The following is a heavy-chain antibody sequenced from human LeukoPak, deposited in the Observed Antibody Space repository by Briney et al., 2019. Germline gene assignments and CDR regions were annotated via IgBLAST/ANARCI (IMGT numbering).Heavy chain of an antibody. D-gene: IGHD3-22*01. V-gene: IGHV1-2*06. CDR2: INPNSGGT. CDR1: GYTLTAYY. J-gene: IGHJ3*02. CDR3: ARPYYESSGLYVDAFDI. Sequence: ASVKVSCKASGYTLTAYYLHWVRQAPGQGLEWMGRINPNSGGTTYAQKFQGRVTTTRDTSIGTAYMELSSLRSDDTALYYCARPYYESSGLYVDAFDIWGQGTMVTVSS.